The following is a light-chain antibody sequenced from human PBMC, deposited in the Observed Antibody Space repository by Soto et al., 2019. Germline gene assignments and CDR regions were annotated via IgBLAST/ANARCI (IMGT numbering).Light chain of an antibody. Sequence: QSALTQPASVSGSPGQSITISCTGTSSDVGGYNYVSWYQQHPGKAPKLMIYEVSNRPSGVSNRFSGSKSDNTASLTISGLQAEHEADYYCSSYTSSSTAVFGTGTKLTVL. V-gene: IGLV2-14*01. CDR1: SSDVGGYNY. J-gene: IGLJ1*01. CDR3: SSYTSSSTAV. CDR2: EVS.